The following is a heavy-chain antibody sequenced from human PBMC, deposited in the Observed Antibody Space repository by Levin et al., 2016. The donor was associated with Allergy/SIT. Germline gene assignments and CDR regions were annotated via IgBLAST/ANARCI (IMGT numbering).Heavy chain of an antibody. Sequence: WVRQAPGQGLEWVGIMSPNTGTTSYAQNLRGRVTMTTDTSTSTVSMELSSLRSEDTAFYYCARELPYSAFFDSWGQGTLVTVSS. CDR2: MSPNTGTT. D-gene: IGHD4/OR15-4a*01. CDR3: ARELPYSAFFDS. J-gene: IGHJ4*02. V-gene: IGHV1-46*01.